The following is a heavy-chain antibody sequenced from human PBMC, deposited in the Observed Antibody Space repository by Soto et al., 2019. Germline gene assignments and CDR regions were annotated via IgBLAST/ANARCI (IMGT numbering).Heavy chain of an antibody. V-gene: IGHV4-30-2*01. J-gene: IGHJ6*02. D-gene: IGHD2-8*01. Sequence: SETLSLTCAVSGGSISSGGYSWSWIRQPPGKGLEWIGYIYHSGSTYYNPSLKSRVTISVDRSKNQFSLKLSSVTAADTAMYYCARGVYAMDYYYYGMDVWGQGTTVTVSS. CDR3: ARGVYAMDYYYYGMDV. CDR2: IYHSGST. CDR1: GGSISSGGYS.